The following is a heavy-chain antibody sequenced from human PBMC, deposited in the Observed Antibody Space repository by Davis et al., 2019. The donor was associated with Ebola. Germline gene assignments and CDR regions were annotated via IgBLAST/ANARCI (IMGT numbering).Heavy chain of an antibody. CDR1: GYTFTSYD. D-gene: IGHD6-25*01. V-gene: IGHV1-8*01. Sequence: AASVKVSCKASGYTFTSYDINWVRQATGQGLEWMGWMNPNSGNTGYAQMFQGRVTMTRNTSITTAYMELSNLRSEDTAVYYCTRSETSSGWSDPWGQGTPVTVSS. J-gene: IGHJ5*02. CDR2: MNPNSGNT. CDR3: TRSETSSGWSDP.